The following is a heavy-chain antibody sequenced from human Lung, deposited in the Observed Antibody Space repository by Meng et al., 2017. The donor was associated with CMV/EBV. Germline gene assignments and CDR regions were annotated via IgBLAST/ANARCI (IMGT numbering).Heavy chain of an antibody. D-gene: IGHD2-2*01. CDR2: INHSGST. V-gene: IGHV4-34*01. CDR3: AGGRYCSSTSCLRNWFDP. Sequence: GSFSGYYWSWVRQPPVKGLEWIGEINHSGSTNYNPSLKSRVTISVDTSKNQFSLKLSSVTAADTAVYYCAGGRYCSSTSCLRNWFDPWGQGTLVTVSS. CDR1: GSFSGYY. J-gene: IGHJ5*02.